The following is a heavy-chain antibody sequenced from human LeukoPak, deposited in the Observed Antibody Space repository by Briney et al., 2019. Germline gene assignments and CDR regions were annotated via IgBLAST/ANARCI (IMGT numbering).Heavy chain of an antibody. J-gene: IGHJ5*02. CDR1: GGTFSSYA. CDR2: IIPIFGTA. V-gene: IGHV1-69*13. D-gene: IGHD6-19*01. Sequence: SVKVSCKASGGTFSSYAISWVRQAPGQGLEWMGGIIPIFGTANYAQKFQGRVTITADESTSTAYMELSSLRSEDTAVYYCARPAVAGSGSWFDPWGQGTLVTVSS. CDR3: ARPAVAGSGSWFDP.